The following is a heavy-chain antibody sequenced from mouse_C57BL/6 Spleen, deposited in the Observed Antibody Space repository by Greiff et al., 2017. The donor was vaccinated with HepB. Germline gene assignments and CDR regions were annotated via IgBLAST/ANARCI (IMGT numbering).Heavy chain of an antibody. CDR3: ARGGDYYGGYYAMDY. V-gene: IGHV1-52*01. Sequence: QVQLQQPGAELVRPGSSVKLSCKASGYTFTSYWMHWVKQRPIQGLEWIGNIDPSDSETHYNQKFKDKATLTVDKSSSTAYMQLSSLTSEDSAVYYCARGGDYYGGYYAMDYWGQGTSVTVSS. J-gene: IGHJ4*01. CDR1: GYTFTSYW. D-gene: IGHD1-1*01. CDR2: IDPSDSET.